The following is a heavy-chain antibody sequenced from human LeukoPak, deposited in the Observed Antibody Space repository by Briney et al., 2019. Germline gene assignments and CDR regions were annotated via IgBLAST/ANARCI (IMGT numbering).Heavy chain of an antibody. CDR2: IIPIFGTA. V-gene: IGHV1-69*13. CDR3: AREVSGYCSSTSCPYYFDY. CDR1: GGTFSSYA. Sequence: ASVKVSCKASGGTFSSYAISWVRQAPGQGLEWMGGIIPIFGTANYAQKFQGRVTITADESTSTAYMELSSLRSEDTAVYYCAREVSGYCSSTSCPYYFDYWGQGTLVTVSS. J-gene: IGHJ4*02. D-gene: IGHD2-2*01.